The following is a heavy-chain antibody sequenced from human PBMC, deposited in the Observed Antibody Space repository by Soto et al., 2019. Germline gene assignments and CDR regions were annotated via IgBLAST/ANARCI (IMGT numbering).Heavy chain of an antibody. J-gene: IGHJ4*02. V-gene: IGHV3-11*05. CDR3: ARDHHRYSGYDYVDY. Sequence: PGGSLRLSCAASGFTFSDYYMSWIRQAPGKGLEWVSYISSSSSYTNYADSVKGRFTISRDNAKNSLYLQMNSLRAEDTAVYYCARDHHRYSGYDYVDYWGQGTLVTVPS. D-gene: IGHD5-12*01. CDR2: ISSSSSYT. CDR1: GFTFSDYY.